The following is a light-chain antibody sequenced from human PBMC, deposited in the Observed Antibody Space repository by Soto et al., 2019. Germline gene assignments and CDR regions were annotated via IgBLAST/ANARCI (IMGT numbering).Light chain of an antibody. CDR1: QGLKF. CDR2: EAT. J-gene: IGKJ2*01. V-gene: IGKV1-16*01. CDR3: QQYNSYSYT. Sequence: DIQMTQSPSSVSASVGDTVTITCRASQGLKFLAWYQQKPGKAPRLLIYEATNLQSGVPPRFSGSGSGTDFTLTISSLQPDDFATYYCQQYNSYSYTFGQGTKLEIK.